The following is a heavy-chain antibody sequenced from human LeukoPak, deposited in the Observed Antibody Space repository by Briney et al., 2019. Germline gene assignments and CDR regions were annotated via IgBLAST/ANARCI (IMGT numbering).Heavy chain of an antibody. D-gene: IGHD6-13*01. CDR1: GYSISSGYY. CDR2: LYHSDSI. Sequence: SETLSLTCAVSGYSISSGYYWIWIRQPPGKGLEWIGSLYHSDSIYYNPSLESRVTMSVDTSKNQFSLKLSFVTAADTAVYYCARQHDSYHYYYVDVWGTGTTVTISS. V-gene: IGHV4-38-2*01. CDR3: ARQHDSYHYYYVDV. J-gene: IGHJ6*03.